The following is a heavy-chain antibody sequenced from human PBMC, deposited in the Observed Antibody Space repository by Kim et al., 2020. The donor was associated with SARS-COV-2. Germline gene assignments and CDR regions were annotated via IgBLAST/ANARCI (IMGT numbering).Heavy chain of an antibody. CDR3: AKDAGGSFGVVIAPHFDY. V-gene: IGHV3-23*01. CDR2: ISGSGGST. Sequence: GGSLRLSCAASGFTFSSYAMSWVRQAPGKGLEWVSAISGSGGSTYYADSVKGRFTISRDNSKNTLYLQMNSLRAEDTAVYYCAKDAGGSFGVVIAPHFDYWGQGTLVTVSS. J-gene: IGHJ4*02. CDR1: GFTFSSYA. D-gene: IGHD3-3*01.